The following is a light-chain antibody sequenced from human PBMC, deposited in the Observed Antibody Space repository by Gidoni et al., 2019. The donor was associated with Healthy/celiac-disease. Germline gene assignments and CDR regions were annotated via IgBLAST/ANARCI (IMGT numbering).Light chain of an antibody. CDR1: QDISNY. V-gene: IGKV1-33*01. J-gene: IGKJ2*01. CDR2: DAS. CDR3: QQYYNIPYT. Sequence: DLQITQSPSSLSASVGDRVTITCQASQDISNYLNWYQQKPGKAPKLLIYDASNLERGVPSRFSGSGSGTDFTFTISSLQPEDIATYYCQQYYNIPYTFGQGTKLEIK.